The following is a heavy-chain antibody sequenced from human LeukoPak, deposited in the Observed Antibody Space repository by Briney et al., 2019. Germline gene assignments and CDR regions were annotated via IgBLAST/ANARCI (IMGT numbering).Heavy chain of an antibody. CDR1: GYTFTDYY. Sequence: ASVKVSCKASGYTFTDYYIHWVRQAPGQGLEWMGWINPNSGGTNYPQKFQGRVTMNRDTSISTAYMELSRLRSDDTAMYYCARVGQSDYWGQGTLVTVSS. V-gene: IGHV1-2*02. D-gene: IGHD5-24*01. CDR2: INPNSGGT. CDR3: ARVGQSDY. J-gene: IGHJ4*02.